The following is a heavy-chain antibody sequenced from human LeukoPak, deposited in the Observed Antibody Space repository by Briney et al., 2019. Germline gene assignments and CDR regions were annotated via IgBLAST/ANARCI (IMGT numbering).Heavy chain of an antibody. CDR3: ATTYYYDSSGPAPDY. J-gene: IGHJ4*02. CDR2: INHSGST. CDR1: GGSFSGYY. D-gene: IGHD3-22*01. Sequence: SGTLSLTCAVYGGSFSGYYWSWIRKPPGKGLEWIGEINHSGSTNYNPSLKSRVTISVDTSKNQFSLKLSSVTAADTAVYYCATTYYYDSSGPAPDYWGQGTLVTVSS. V-gene: IGHV4-34*01.